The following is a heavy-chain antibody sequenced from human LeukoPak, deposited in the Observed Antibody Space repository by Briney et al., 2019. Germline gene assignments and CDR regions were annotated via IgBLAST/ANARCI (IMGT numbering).Heavy chain of an antibody. J-gene: IGHJ3*02. CDR1: GFSFSSYS. D-gene: IGHD2-2*02. CDR2: ISSSSATI. Sequence: GGSLRLSCAASGFSFSSYSMNWVRQAPGKGLEWVSYISSSSATIYYADSVKGRFTISRDNAKNSLYLQMNSLRAEDTAVYYCALHRSTTSCYTHDAFDIWGQGTLVTVSS. CDR3: ALHRSTTSCYTHDAFDI. V-gene: IGHV3-48*01.